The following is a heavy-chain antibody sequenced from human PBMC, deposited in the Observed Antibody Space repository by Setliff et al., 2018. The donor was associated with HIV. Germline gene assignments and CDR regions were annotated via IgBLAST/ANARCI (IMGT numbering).Heavy chain of an antibody. V-gene: IGHV1-2*04. CDR1: GYTFTDYY. CDR2: IQAKSGDT. J-gene: IGHJ4*02. CDR3: ARGSLLGYFDWLFPD. Sequence: ASVKVSCKASGYTFTDYYIHWVRQAPGQGLEWMGRIQAKSGDTEYAQKFQGWVTMTRDTSITTAFMDVSRLTSDDTAVYYCARGSLLGYFDWLFPDWGQGTLVTVSS. D-gene: IGHD3-9*01.